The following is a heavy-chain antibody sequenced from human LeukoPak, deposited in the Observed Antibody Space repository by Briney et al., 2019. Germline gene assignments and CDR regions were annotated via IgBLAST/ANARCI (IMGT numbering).Heavy chain of an antibody. Sequence: SETLSLTCTVSGGSISSSSYYWGWIRQPPGKGLEWIGSIYYSGSTYYNPSLKSRVTISVDTSKNQFSLKLSSVTAADTAVYYCARQDSSGWPPDFDYWGQGTLVTVSS. CDR3: ARQDSSGWPPDFDY. D-gene: IGHD6-19*01. CDR1: GGSISSSSYY. V-gene: IGHV4-39*01. CDR2: IYYSGST. J-gene: IGHJ4*02.